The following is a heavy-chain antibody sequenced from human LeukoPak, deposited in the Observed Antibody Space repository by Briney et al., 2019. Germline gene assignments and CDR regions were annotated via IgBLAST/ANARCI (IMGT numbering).Heavy chain of an antibody. CDR2: IYTSGST. CDR1: GGSISSGSYY. V-gene: IGHV4-61*02. CDR3: ARVSYGDSYYFGY. D-gene: IGHD4-17*01. Sequence: SQTLSLTCTVSGGSISSGSYYWSWIRQPAGKGLEWIGRIYTSGSTNYNPSLKSRVTISVDTSKNQFSLKLSSVTAADTAVYYCARVSYGDSYYFGYWGQGTLVTVSS. J-gene: IGHJ4*02.